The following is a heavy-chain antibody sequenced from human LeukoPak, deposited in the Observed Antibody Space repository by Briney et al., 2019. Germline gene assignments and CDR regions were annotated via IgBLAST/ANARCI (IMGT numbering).Heavy chain of an antibody. D-gene: IGHD6-13*01. V-gene: IGHV5-51*01. CDR1: GYSFTSYR. Sequence: GESLKISRKGSGYSFTSYRIGLVRQIPGKGLEWMGIIYPGDSDTRYSPSFQGQVTFSVDMSISTAYLQLSGLRASDTAIYYCVRFGLTSSLDYWGQGTLVTVSS. J-gene: IGHJ4*02. CDR2: IYPGDSDT. CDR3: VRFGLTSSLDY.